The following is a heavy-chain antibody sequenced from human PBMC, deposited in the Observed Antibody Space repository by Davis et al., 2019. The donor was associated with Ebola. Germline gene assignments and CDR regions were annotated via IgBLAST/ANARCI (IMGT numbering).Heavy chain of an antibody. V-gene: IGHV1-2*02. CDR3: ARDKTRYCSSTSCYAFYI. J-gene: IGHJ3*02. D-gene: IGHD2-2*01. CDR1: GYTFTGYY. Sequence: ASVKVSCKASGYTFTGYYMHWVRQAPGQGLEWMGWINPNSGGTNYAQKFQGRVTMTRDPSISTAYMELSRLRSDDTAVYYCARDKTRYCSSTSCYAFYIWGQGTMVTVSS. CDR2: INPNSGGT.